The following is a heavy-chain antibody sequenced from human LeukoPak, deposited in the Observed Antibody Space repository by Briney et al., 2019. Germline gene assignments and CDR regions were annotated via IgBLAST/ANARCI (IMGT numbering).Heavy chain of an antibody. CDR2: INPSGGST. CDR3: ARDSEPPGIAAAVSWFDP. D-gene: IGHD6-13*01. V-gene: IGHV1-46*01. J-gene: IGHJ5*02. CDR1: GYTFTSYC. Sequence: ASVKVSCKASGYTFTSYCMHWVRQAPGQGLEWMGIINPSGGSTSYAQKFQGRVTMTRDTSTSTVYMELSSLRSEDTAVYYCARDSEPPGIAAAVSWFDPWGQGTLVTVSS.